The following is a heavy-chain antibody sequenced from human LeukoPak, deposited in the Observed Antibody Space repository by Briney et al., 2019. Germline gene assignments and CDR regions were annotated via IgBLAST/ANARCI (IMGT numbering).Heavy chain of an antibody. CDR3: ARHSYSYGNKYDY. D-gene: IGHD5-18*01. CDR2: IIPIFGTA. Sequence: GASVKVSCKASGGTFSSYAISWVRQAPGQGLEWMGGIIPIFGTANYAQKFQGRVTITADESTSTAYMELSSLRSEDTAVYYCARHSYSYGNKYDYWGQGTLVTVSS. J-gene: IGHJ4*02. CDR1: GGTFSSYA. V-gene: IGHV1-69*13.